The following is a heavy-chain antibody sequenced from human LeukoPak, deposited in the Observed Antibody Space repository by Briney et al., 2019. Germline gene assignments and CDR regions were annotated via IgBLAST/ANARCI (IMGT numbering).Heavy chain of an antibody. CDR2: ISWDGGST. CDR3: AKEADFWSGYFDY. V-gene: IGHV3-43*01. CDR1: GFTFDDYT. J-gene: IGHJ4*02. Sequence: GGSLRLXCAASGFTFDDYTMHWVRQAPGKGLEWVSLISWDGGSTYYADSVKGRFTISRDNSKNSLYLQMNSLRTEDTALYYCAKEADFWSGYFDYWGQGTLVTVSS. D-gene: IGHD3-3*01.